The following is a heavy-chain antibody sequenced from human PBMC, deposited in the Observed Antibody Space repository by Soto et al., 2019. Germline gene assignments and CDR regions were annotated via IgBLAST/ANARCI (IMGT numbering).Heavy chain of an antibody. D-gene: IGHD2-15*01. CDR2: IVVGSGYT. Sequence: QMQLVQSGPEVKKHGTSVKVSCKASGFTFTSSAMQWVRQARGQRLEWIGWIVVGSGYTNYAQKFQERVTITRGMSTSTAYMELSSLRSEDTAVYYCAADSRYCSGGNCEDYWGQGTLVTVSS. J-gene: IGHJ4*02. CDR3: AADSRYCSGGNCEDY. CDR1: GFTFTSSA. V-gene: IGHV1-58*02.